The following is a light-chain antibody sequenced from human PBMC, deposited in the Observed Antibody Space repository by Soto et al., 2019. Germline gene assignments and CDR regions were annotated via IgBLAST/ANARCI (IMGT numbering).Light chain of an antibody. CDR1: HSVSRTY. V-gene: IGKV3-20*01. CDR2: GAP. J-gene: IGKJ5*01. CDR3: QQFDDSVT. Sequence: EIVLTQSPGTLPLSPGERATLSCRASHSVSRTYLAWYQQKPGQAPRLLMYGAPDRATGTPGRFSGSGSGTDFTLTISGLEPEDSAVYYCQQFDDSVTFGQGTRLEIK.